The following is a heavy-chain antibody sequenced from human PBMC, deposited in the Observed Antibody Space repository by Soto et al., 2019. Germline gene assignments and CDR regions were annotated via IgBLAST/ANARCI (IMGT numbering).Heavy chain of an antibody. Sequence: QVQLVQSGAEVKKPGASAKVSCKASGYTFTSYGINWVRQAPGQGLEWMGWVNIYKGNTNYAQKPXGXXTMTTDTSTSTAYLELRSLRSDATAVYYCARERGGYSYGDYWGQGTQVTVSS. V-gene: IGHV1-18*01. CDR1: GYTFTSYG. CDR3: ARERGGYSYGDY. J-gene: IGHJ4*02. D-gene: IGHD5-18*01. CDR2: VNIYKGNT.